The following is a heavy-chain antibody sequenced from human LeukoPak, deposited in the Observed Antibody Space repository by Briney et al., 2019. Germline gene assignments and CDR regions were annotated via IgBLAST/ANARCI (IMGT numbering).Heavy chain of an antibody. CDR2: IGTAGEI. J-gene: IGHJ2*01. D-gene: IGHD6-13*01. CDR1: GFTFSSYE. CDR3: ARAAYSSTWYSRYFDL. V-gene: IGHV3-13*01. Sequence: GGSLRLSCAASGFTFSSYEMNWVRQAPGKGLEWVSGIGTAGEIYYPGSVKGRFTTSRENAKNSLYLQMNSLRAGDTAVYYCARAAYSSTWYSRYFDLWGRGTLVTVSS.